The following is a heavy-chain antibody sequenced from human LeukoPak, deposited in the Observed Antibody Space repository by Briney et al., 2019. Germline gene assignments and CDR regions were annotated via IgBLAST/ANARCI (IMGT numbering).Heavy chain of an antibody. CDR2: IIPIRGIY. D-gene: IGHD3-10*01. CDR3: ARECVARFGELLLNNRFDP. CDR1: GGTFSSYA. V-gene: IGHV1-69*04. Sequence: SVTVSCKASGGTFSSYAISWVRQAPGQGLEWMGRIIPIRGIYNYAQKFQGRVTITADKSTSKAYMELSSLRSEDTAVYYCARECVARFGELLLNNRFDPWGQGTLVTVSS. J-gene: IGHJ5*02.